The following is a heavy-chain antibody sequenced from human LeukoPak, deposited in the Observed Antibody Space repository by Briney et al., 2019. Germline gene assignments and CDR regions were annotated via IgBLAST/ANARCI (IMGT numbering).Heavy chain of an antibody. CDR3: ARNLYGGNLNYFDY. D-gene: IGHD4-23*01. Sequence: SETLSLTCTVSGGSLSSYYWSWIRQPPGKGLEWIGYIYYSGSTNYNPSLKSRVTISVDTSKNQFSLKLSSVTAADTAVYYCARNLYGGNLNYFDYWGQGTLVTVSS. CDR2: IYYSGST. V-gene: IGHV4-59*01. CDR1: GGSLSSYY. J-gene: IGHJ4*02.